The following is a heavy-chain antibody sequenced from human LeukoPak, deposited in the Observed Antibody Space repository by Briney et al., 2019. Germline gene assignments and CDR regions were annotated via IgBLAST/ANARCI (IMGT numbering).Heavy chain of an antibody. J-gene: IGHJ4*02. CDR3: ARSPLDGYNYLDY. Sequence: GGSLRLSCAASGLTFSTNPMHWVRQAPGKGLEWVAVISYDGNAKYYADSVKGRFTISRDNPKNTLYVQMNSLGPEDTAVYYCARSPLDGYNYLDYWGQGTLVTVSS. CDR2: ISYDGNAK. V-gene: IGHV3-30*04. D-gene: IGHD5-24*01. CDR1: GLTFSTNP.